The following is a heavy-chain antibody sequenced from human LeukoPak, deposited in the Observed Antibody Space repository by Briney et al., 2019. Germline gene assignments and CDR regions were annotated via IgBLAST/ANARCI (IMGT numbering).Heavy chain of an antibody. CDR2: IKQDGSEK. D-gene: IGHD3-22*01. V-gene: IGHV3-7*01. J-gene: IGHJ4*02. CDR3: ASPRLNYYDSSFDY. CDR1: GFTFSRYW. Sequence: PGGSLRLSCAASGFTFSRYWLTWVRQAPGKGLEWVANIKQDGSEKYYVDSVKGRFTISRDNAKNSLYLQMNSLRAEDTAVYYCASPRLNYYDSSFDYWGQGTLVTVSS.